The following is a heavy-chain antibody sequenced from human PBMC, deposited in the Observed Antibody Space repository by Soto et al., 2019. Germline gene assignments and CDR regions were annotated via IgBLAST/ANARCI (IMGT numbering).Heavy chain of an antibody. J-gene: IGHJ1*01. Sequence: SETLSLTCTVSGGSISSGGYYWSWIRQHPGKGLEWIGYIYYSGSTYYNPSLKSRVTISVDTSKNQFSLKLSSVTAADTAVYYCARVRMFLVFCSGGSGSQAKYSQHWGRGPLVTVP. CDR1: GGSISSGGYY. V-gene: IGHV4-31*03. CDR2: IYYSGST. D-gene: IGHD2-15*01. CDR3: ARVRMFLVFCSGGSGSQAKYSQH.